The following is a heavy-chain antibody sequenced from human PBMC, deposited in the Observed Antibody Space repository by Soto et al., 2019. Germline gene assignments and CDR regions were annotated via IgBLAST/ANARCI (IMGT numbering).Heavy chain of an antibody. Sequence: EVQLLESGGGLVQPGGSLRLSCAASGFTFSSYAMSWVRQAPGKGLEWVSAISGSGGSTYYADSVKGRFTISRDNSKNTRYLQMNSLRGEDTAVYYCAKDPAPFGSPHYGEPDPTAFDIWGQGTMVTVSS. CDR2: ISGSGGST. CDR1: GFTFSSYA. J-gene: IGHJ3*02. CDR3: AKDPAPFGSPHYGEPDPTAFDI. D-gene: IGHD4-17*01. V-gene: IGHV3-23*01.